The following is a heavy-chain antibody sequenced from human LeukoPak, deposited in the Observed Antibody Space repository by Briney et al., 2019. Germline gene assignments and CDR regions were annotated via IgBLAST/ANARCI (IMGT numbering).Heavy chain of an antibody. CDR2: ISSSSSYI. D-gene: IGHD2-2*01. CDR1: GFTFSSYS. CDR3: ASFPLGYCSSTSCVYYFDY. J-gene: IGHJ4*02. V-gene: IGHV3-21*01. Sequence: GGSLRLSCAASGFTFSSYSMNWVRQAPGKGLEWVSSISSSSSYIYYADSEKGRFTISRDNAKNSLYLQMNSLRAEDTAVYYCASFPLGYCSSTSCVYYFDYWGQGTLVTVSS.